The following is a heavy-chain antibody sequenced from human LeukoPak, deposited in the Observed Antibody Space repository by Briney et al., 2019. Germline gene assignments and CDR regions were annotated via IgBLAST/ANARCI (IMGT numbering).Heavy chain of an antibody. CDR2: INHSGST. Sequence: PGGSLRLSCAASGFTFSSYEMNWVRQAPGKGLEWIGEINHSGSTNYNPSLKSRVTISVDTSKNQFSLKLSSVTAADTAVYYCARSAWNYEYWGQGTLVTVSS. CDR1: GFTFSSYE. J-gene: IGHJ4*02. D-gene: IGHD1-7*01. V-gene: IGHV4-34*01. CDR3: ARSAWNYEY.